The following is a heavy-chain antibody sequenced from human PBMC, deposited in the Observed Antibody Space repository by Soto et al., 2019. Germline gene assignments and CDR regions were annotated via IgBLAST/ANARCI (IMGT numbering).Heavy chain of an antibody. Sequence: SETLSLTCTVSGGSLSSYYWSWIRRPPGMGLEWIASISYSGTTNYNSSLKSRVTISIDTSKNQFSLKFNSVTAADTAVYYCAREGYNFGPFDYWGQGALVSVSS. D-gene: IGHD5-18*01. J-gene: IGHJ4*02. CDR1: GGSLSSYY. CDR2: ISYSGTT. V-gene: IGHV4-59*01. CDR3: AREGYNFGPFDY.